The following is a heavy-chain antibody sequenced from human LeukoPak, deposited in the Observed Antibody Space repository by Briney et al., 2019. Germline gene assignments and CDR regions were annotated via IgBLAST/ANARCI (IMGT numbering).Heavy chain of an antibody. Sequence: SETLSLTCAVSGGSISSYYWSWIRQPPGKGLEWIGYIYYSGSTNYNPSLKSRVTISVDTSKNQFSLKLSSVTAADTAVYYCARSAPHYYGSGSYYPFDYWGQGTLVTVSS. D-gene: IGHD3-10*01. CDR3: ARSAPHYYGSGSYYPFDY. CDR2: IYYSGST. J-gene: IGHJ4*02. CDR1: GGSISSYY. V-gene: IGHV4-59*01.